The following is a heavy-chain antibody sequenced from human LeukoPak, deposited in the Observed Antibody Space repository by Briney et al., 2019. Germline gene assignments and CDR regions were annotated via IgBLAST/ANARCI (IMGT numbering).Heavy chain of an antibody. CDR2: INHSGST. CDR1: GGSFSGYY. CDR3: ARGDYSNDPPRAYYFDY. J-gene: IGHJ4*02. D-gene: IGHD4-11*01. Sequence: SETLSLTCAVYGGSFSGYYWSWIRQPPGKGLEGFGEINHSGSTNYNPSLKSRVTISVDTSKNQFALKLSSVTAADTAVYYCARGDYSNDPPRAYYFDYGRQETLVSVFS. V-gene: IGHV4-34*01.